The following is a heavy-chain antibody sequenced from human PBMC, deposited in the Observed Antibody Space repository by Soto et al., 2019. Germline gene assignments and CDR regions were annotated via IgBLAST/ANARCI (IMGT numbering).Heavy chain of an antibody. V-gene: IGHV4-59*01. CDR1: GASISSSY. D-gene: IGHD3-22*01. CDR2: VHYSGST. Sequence: PSETLSLTCTVSGASISSSYWSWIRQSPGKGLEWIGYVHYSGSTKYYPSLKSRVTISVDTSKNQISLKLSSVTDADTAMYYCARGYYDSNGQSNTFDIWGQGTMLTVSS. J-gene: IGHJ3*02. CDR3: ARGYYDSNGQSNTFDI.